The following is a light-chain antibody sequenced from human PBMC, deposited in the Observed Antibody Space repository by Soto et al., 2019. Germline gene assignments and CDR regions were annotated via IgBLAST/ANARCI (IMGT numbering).Light chain of an antibody. V-gene: IGKV1-39*01. CDR2: AAS. Sequence: DIQMTQSPSSLSASVGDRVTITCRASQSISSYLNWYQQKPGKAPKLLIYAASSLQSGVPSRFSGSGSGTDFTLTISSLQPEDFENYYCQQSYSTLGVTFGPGTKVDIK. CDR3: QQSYSTLGVT. J-gene: IGKJ3*01. CDR1: QSISSY.